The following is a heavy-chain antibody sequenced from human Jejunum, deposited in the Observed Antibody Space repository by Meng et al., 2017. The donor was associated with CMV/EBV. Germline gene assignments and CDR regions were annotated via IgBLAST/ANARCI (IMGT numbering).Heavy chain of an antibody. CDR2: INPSDGST. D-gene: IGHD2/OR15-2a*01. V-gene: IGHV1-46*01. Sequence: FTNYYMHWVRQAPGQGLEWMGVINPSDGSTTYAQKFQGRVTIIADTSTDKSTSTAYMELSSLRSEDTAVYYCARVGTIFSYAMDVWGQGTTVTVSS. CDR3: ARVGTIFSYAMDV. J-gene: IGHJ6*02. CDR1: FTNYY.